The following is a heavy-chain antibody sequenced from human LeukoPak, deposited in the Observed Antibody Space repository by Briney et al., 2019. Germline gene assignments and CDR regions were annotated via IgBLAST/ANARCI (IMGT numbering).Heavy chain of an antibody. V-gene: IGHV4-34*01. D-gene: IGHD6-13*01. J-gene: IGHJ6*03. CDR1: GGSFSGYY. Sequence: PSETLSLTCAVYGGSFSGYYWSWIRQPPGKGLEWIGEINHSGSTNYNPSLKSRVTISVDTSKNQFSLKLSSVTAADTAVYYCAREAEQQLVSYRDYYYCMDVWGKGTTVTVSS. CDR3: AREAEQQLVSYRDYYYCMDV. CDR2: INHSGST.